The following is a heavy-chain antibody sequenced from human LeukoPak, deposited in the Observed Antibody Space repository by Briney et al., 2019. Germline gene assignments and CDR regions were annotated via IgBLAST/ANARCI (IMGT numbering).Heavy chain of an antibody. CDR2: ISYDGSNK. CDR3: ARDPSYYLGRSYYFDY. V-gene: IGHV3-30-3*01. J-gene: IGHJ4*02. Sequence: GGSLRLSCAASGFTFSSYAMHWVRQAPGKGLEWVAVISYDGSNKYYADSVKGRFTISRDNSKNTLYLQMNSLRAEDTAVCYCARDPSYYLGRSYYFDYWGQGTLVTVSS. CDR1: GFTFSSYA. D-gene: IGHD1-26*01.